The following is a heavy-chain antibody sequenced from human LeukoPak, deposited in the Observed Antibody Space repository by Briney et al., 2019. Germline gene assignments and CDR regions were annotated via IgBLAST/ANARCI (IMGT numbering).Heavy chain of an antibody. CDR2: INPNSGGT. V-gene: IGHV1-2*02. J-gene: IGHJ5*02. D-gene: IGHD3-10*01. CDR1: GYTFTGYY. Sequence: ASVKVSCKASGYTFTGYYMHWVRQAPGQGLEWMGWINPNSGGTIYAQKFQGRVTMNRDTSISTVYMELSRLRSDDTAVYYCARAPPITRGPFDPWGQGTLVTVSS. CDR3: ARAPPITRGPFDP.